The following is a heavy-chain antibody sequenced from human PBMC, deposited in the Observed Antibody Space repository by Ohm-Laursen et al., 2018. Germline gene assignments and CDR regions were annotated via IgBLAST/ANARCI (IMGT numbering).Heavy chain of an antibody. CDR1: GITFSRYG. CDR3: AKGGHWNYHYFDS. Sequence: SSLRLSCAASGITFSRYGMHWVRQAPGKGLEWVAVISEDGNNKNYGDSVKGRFDISRDNSKDTLYLQMSRLIPEDTAVYYCAKGGHWNYHYFDSRGQGTLVTVSS. CDR2: ISEDGNNK. D-gene: IGHD1-7*01. V-gene: IGHV3-30*18. J-gene: IGHJ4*02.